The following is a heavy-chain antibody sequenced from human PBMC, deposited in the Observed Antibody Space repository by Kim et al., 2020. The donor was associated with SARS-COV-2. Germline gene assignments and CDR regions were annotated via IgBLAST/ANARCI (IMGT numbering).Heavy chain of an antibody. Sequence: GGSLRLSCAASGFTFSDYEMVWVRQAPGKGLEWISYISNSGNTKYYADSVMGRFTISRDKAENSVFLEMNSLRPEDTALFYCARVGFRIGVALDYGGQGTLVTVSS. V-gene: IGHV3-48*03. CDR1: GFTFSDYE. CDR2: ISNSGNTK. CDR3: ARVGFRIGVALDY. J-gene: IGHJ4*02. D-gene: IGHD3-3*01.